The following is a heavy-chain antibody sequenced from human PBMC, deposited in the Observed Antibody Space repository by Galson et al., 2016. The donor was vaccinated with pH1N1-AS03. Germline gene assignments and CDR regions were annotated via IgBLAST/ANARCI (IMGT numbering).Heavy chain of an antibody. CDR1: GGTFSSYA. J-gene: IGHJ3*02. V-gene: IGHV1-69*06. D-gene: IGHD3-3*01. CDR2: IIAMFGTA. CDR3: ARDANYDFWSGHDAFDI. Sequence: SVKVSCKASGGTFSSYAISWVRQAPGQGLEWMGGIIAMFGTANYAQKVQGRVTITADKSTSTAYMELSSLRSEDTAVYYCARDANYDFWSGHDAFDIWGQGQWSPSLQ.